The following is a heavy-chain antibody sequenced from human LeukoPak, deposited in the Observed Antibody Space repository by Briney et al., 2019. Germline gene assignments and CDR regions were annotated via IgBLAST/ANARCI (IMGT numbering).Heavy chain of an antibody. CDR1: GGSISSSSYY. Sequence: SETLPLTCTVSGGSISSSSYYWVWIRQPPGKGLEWIGSIYYSGSTYYNPSLKSRVTISVDTSKNQLSLKLSSVTAADPAVNYCARDRGRYDYVWGSYPGGWFDPWGQGTLVTVSS. CDR2: IYYSGST. V-gene: IGHV4-39*07. CDR3: ARDRGRYDYVWGSYPGGWFDP. D-gene: IGHD3-16*01. J-gene: IGHJ5*02.